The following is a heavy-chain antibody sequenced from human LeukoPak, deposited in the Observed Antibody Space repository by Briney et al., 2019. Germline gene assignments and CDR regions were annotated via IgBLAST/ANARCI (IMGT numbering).Heavy chain of an antibody. CDR3: AKNAHYYDSSGYYYLSLFDP. D-gene: IGHD3-22*01. J-gene: IGHJ5*02. Sequence: GGSLRLSCAASGFIFSSYAMSWVRQAPGKGLEWVSVISGSGGSTYYADSVKGRFTISRDNSKNTLYLQMNRLRADDTAIYYCAKNAHYYDSSGYYYLSLFDPWGQGTLVTVSS. V-gene: IGHV3-23*01. CDR1: GFIFSSYA. CDR2: ISGSGGST.